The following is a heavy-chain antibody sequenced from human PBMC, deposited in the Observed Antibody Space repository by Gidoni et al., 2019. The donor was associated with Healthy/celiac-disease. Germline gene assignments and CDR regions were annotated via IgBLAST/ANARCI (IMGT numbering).Heavy chain of an antibody. CDR1: GYTFTSYY. J-gene: IGHJ4*02. V-gene: IGHV1-46*01. CDR2: INPSGGST. D-gene: IGHD6-19*01. CDR3: AREPRLSSGSGGLDY. Sequence: QLQLVQSGAEVKKPGASVTVSCKASGYTFTSYYMHWVRQAPGQGLEWMGIINPSGGSTSYAQKFQGRVTMTRDTSTSTVYMELSSLRSEDTAVYYCAREPRLSSGSGGLDYWGQGTLVTVSS.